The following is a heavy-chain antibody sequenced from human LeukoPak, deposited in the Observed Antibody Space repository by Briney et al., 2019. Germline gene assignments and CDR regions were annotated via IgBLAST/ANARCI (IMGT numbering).Heavy chain of an antibody. Sequence: SETLSLTCTVSGGSISSSSYYWGWIRQPPGKGLEWIGSIYYSGSTYYNPSLKSRVTMSVDTSKNQFSLKLSSVTAADTAVYYCARVAEMATIMYYFDYWGQGTLVTVSS. CDR3: ARVAEMATIMYYFDY. D-gene: IGHD5-24*01. V-gene: IGHV4-39*07. CDR1: GGSISSSSYY. J-gene: IGHJ4*02. CDR2: IYYSGST.